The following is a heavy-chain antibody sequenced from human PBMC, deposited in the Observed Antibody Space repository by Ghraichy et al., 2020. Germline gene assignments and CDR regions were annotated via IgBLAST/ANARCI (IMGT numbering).Heavy chain of an antibody. V-gene: IGHV3-23*01. CDR3: AKGPSALRTYYFDS. CDR2: ISGNGDNT. CDR1: GFSFSTYA. Sequence: LSLTCAASGFSFSTYAMSWVRQAPGKGLQWVSSISGNGDNTYYEESVKGRSTISRDNSKNTLYLRMNSLRVEDTAVYFCAKGPSALRTYYFDSWGQGTLVTVSS. D-gene: IGHD1/OR15-1a*01. J-gene: IGHJ4*02.